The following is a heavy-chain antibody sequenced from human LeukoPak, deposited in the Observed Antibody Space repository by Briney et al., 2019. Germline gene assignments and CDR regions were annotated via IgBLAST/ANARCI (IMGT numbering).Heavy chain of an antibody. V-gene: IGHV4-39*01. CDR3: ARHMPGYSSSPPMDV. D-gene: IGHD6-13*01. Sequence: PSETLSLTCNVSGVSISSNTFSWGWIRQPLGKGLEWIGNIYYTGSTYYNPSLTSRVTISIDTSRNQFSLKLSSVTAADTAVYYCARHMPGYSSSPPMDVWGQGTTVTVSS. CDR2: IYYTGST. J-gene: IGHJ6*02. CDR1: GVSISSNTFS.